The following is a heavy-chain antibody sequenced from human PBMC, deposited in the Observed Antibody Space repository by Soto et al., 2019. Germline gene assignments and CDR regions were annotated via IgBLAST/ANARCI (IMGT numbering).Heavy chain of an antibody. Sequence: SVKVSCKASGGTFSSYAISWVRQAPGQGLEWMGGINPIFGTPHYAQKYQGRVTITADTFTNTAYMELTRLTSDDTAVYFCAREGRHFDYWGQGTLVTV. CDR2: INPIFGTP. J-gene: IGHJ4*02. CDR3: AREGRHFDY. CDR1: GGTFSSYA. V-gene: IGHV1-69*06.